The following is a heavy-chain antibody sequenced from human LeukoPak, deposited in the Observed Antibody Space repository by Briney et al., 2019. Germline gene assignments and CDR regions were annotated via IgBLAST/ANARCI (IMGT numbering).Heavy chain of an antibody. J-gene: IGHJ4*02. Sequence: GGSLRLSCVASGFTFSSYWMHWVRQDPRKGLVWVSRVSGDGRNINYADSVRGRFTISRDNAKNTLYLQMNSLRAEDTAVYYCARAGPYYYDSSGYSDYWGQGTLVTVSS. CDR2: VSGDGRNI. CDR3: ARAGPYYYDSSGYSDY. CDR1: GFTFSSYW. V-gene: IGHV3-74*01. D-gene: IGHD3-22*01.